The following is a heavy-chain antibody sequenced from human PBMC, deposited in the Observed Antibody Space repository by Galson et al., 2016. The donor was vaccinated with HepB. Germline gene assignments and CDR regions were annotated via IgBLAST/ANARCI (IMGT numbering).Heavy chain of an antibody. CDR1: GGTFSTYG. Sequence: SVKVSCKASGGTFSTYGISWVRQAPGQGLEWMGRVIPILGVTTYAQKFQGRVTITADTPTSTGYMELSRLRFDDTAVFYCARDETFGPEYYYGMDVWGQGTTVTVSS. CDR3: ARDETFGPEYYYGMDV. CDR2: VIPILGVT. J-gene: IGHJ6*02. D-gene: IGHD2/OR15-2a*01. V-gene: IGHV1-69*04.